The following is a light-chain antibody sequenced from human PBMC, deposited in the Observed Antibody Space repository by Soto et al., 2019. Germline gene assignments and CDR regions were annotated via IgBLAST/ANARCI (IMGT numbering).Light chain of an antibody. CDR3: QQYNNWPPYT. Sequence: IVMTQSPATLSVSPGDRVTLSCRASQTVSSDLAWYQQKPGQAPRLLIYGAPTRATGIPARFSGTGSGTEFTLTISSLQSEDFAIYYCQQYNNWPPYTFGQGTKLEIK. CDR2: GAP. CDR1: QTVSSD. V-gene: IGKV3-15*01. J-gene: IGKJ2*01.